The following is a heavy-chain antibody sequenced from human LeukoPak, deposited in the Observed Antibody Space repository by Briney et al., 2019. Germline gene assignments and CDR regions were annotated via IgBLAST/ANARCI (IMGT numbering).Heavy chain of an antibody. CDR1: GYTFSNYA. J-gene: IGHJ4*02. D-gene: IGHD2-15*01. Sequence: GASVKVSCKASGYTFSNYAIHWVRQAPGQRFEWMGWINAGNGHTKYSQNFQGRVTITRDSSASTAYMELSSLTSEDTAVYYYARGIWSARTVDYSLDYWGQGTLVTVSS. CDR2: INAGNGHT. V-gene: IGHV1-3*01. CDR3: ARGIWSARTVDYSLDY.